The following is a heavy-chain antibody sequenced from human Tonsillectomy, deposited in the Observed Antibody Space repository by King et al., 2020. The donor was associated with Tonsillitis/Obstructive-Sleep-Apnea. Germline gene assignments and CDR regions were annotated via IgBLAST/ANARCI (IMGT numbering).Heavy chain of an antibody. V-gene: IGHV4-34*01. CDR2: INHSGGS. CDR3: ARVDIRGYYYMDV. D-gene: IGHD3-3*02. CDR1: GGSFSGYH. J-gene: IGHJ6*03. Sequence: VQLQQWGAGLLKPSETLSLTCAVYGGSFSGYHWSWIRQPPGKGLEWIGEINHSGGSNYNTSLKSRVTISVYTSKNQFSLKLSSVTAADTAVYYCARVDIRGYYYMDVWGKGTTVTVSS.